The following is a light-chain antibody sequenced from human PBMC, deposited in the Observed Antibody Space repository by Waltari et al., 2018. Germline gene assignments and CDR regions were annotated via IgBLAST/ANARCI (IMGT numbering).Light chain of an antibody. J-gene: IGKJ1*01. Sequence: DIQLTQSPSFLSASVGDRVTITCRASHVIGNFLVWCQQRPGQAPKFPISAASTLQSGVPSRFSGTGSGTEFTLTINSLQPEDFGTYYCQQLNSYPWTFGQGTKVEIK. CDR3: QQLNSYPWT. CDR1: HVIGNF. CDR2: AAS. V-gene: IGKV1-9*01.